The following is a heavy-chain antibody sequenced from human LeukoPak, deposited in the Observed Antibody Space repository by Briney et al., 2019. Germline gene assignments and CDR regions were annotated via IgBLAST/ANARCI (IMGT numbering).Heavy chain of an antibody. D-gene: IGHD2-2*02. CDR3: AGYNCSSTTCYTGGLDY. Sequence: GGSLRLSCAASGFTFSSYALSWVRQAPGKGLEWVSAISGSGSSTYYADSVKGRFTISRDNSKNTLYLQMNSLRAEDTAVYYCAGYNCSSTTCYTGGLDYWGQGTLVTVSS. J-gene: IGHJ4*02. CDR1: GFTFSSYA. V-gene: IGHV3-23*01. CDR2: ISGSGSST.